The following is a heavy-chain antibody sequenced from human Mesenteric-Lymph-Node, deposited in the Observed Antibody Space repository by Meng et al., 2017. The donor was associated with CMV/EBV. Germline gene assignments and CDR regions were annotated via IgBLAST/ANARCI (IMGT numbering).Heavy chain of an antibody. CDR3: ARANFYDYKDSYFTER. Sequence: GSLRLSCAASAFTLTGHWMHWVRQAPGKGLVWVSRISSDGISKSYADSVKGRFTISRDNAKNTLYLQMNSLRVEDTAVYYCARANFYDYKDSYFTERWGQGTLVTVSS. CDR2: ISSDGISK. V-gene: IGHV3-74*01. CDR1: AFTLTGHW. D-gene: IGHD3-16*01. J-gene: IGHJ1*01.